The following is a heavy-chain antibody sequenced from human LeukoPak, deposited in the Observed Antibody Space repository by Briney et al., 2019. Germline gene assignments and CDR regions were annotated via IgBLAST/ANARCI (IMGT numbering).Heavy chain of an antibody. D-gene: IGHD5-24*01. CDR3: ARRGRDGYNQYYFDY. V-gene: IGHV1-8*01. CDR2: MNPNSGNT. CDR1: GYTFTSYD. J-gene: IGHJ4*02. Sequence: ASVKVSCKASGYTFTSYDINWVRQAAGQGLEWMGWMNPNSGNTGYAQKFQGRVTMTRNTSISTAYMELSSLRSEDTAGYYCARRGRDGYNQYYFDYWGQGTLVTVSS.